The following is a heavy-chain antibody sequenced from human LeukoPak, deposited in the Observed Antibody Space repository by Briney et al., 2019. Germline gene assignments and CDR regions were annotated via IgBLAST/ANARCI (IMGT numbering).Heavy chain of an antibody. CDR1: GGSISSSSYY. CDR3: ARGSLEYSYGYYYYYYMDV. D-gene: IGHD5-18*01. CDR2: IYYSGST. Sequence: PSETLSLTCTVSGGSISSSSYYWGWIRQPPGKGLEWIGSIYYSGSTYYNPSLKSRVTISVDTSKNQFSLKLSSVTAADTAVYYCARGSLEYSYGYYYYYYMDVWGKGTTVTVSS. V-gene: IGHV4-39*07. J-gene: IGHJ6*03.